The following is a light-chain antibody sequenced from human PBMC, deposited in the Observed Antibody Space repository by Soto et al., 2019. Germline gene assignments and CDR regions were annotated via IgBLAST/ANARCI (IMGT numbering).Light chain of an antibody. Sequence: EIVLTQSPGTLSSSPGERATLSCRASQSVSSSYLAWYQQKPGQAPRLLIYGASSRVTGIPDRFSGSGSGTDFTLTISRLEPEDFAVYYCQQYGRSPPYTFGQGTKLEIK. CDR2: GAS. CDR3: QQYGRSPPYT. CDR1: QSVSSSY. V-gene: IGKV3-20*01. J-gene: IGKJ2*01.